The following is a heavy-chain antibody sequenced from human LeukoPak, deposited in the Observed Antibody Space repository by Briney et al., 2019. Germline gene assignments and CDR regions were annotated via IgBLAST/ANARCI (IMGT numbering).Heavy chain of an antibody. CDR3: AKDEDYYDSSGYYCF. CDR2: IRYGGSNK. CDR1: GFTFSSYG. Sequence: GGSLRLSCAASGFTFSSYGMHWVRQAPGKGLEWVAFIRYGGSNKYYADSVKGRFTISRDNSKSTLYLQMNSLRAEDTAVYYCAKDEDYYDSSGYYCFWGQGTLVTVSS. D-gene: IGHD3-22*01. J-gene: IGHJ4*02. V-gene: IGHV3-30*02.